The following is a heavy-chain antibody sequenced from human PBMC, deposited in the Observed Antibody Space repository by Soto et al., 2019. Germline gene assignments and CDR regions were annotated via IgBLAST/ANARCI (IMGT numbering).Heavy chain of an antibody. CDR3: ATNLAGYSSGWYGRYFQH. J-gene: IGHJ1*01. D-gene: IGHD6-19*01. V-gene: IGHV1-69*02. Sequence: ASVKVSCKASGGTFSSYTISWVRQAPGQGLEWMGRIIPILGIANYAQKFQGRVTITADKSTSTAYMELSSLRSEDTAVYYCATNLAGYSSGWYGRYFQHWGQGTLVTAPQ. CDR1: GGTFSSYT. CDR2: IIPILGIA.